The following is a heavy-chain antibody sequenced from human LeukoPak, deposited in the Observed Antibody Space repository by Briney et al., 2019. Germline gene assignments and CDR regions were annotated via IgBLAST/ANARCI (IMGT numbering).Heavy chain of an antibody. CDR3: AADPEYYYDSSGLDY. J-gene: IGHJ4*02. D-gene: IGHD3-22*01. Sequence: SVKVSCKASGFTFTSSAVQWVRQARGQRLEWIGWIVVGSGNTNYAQKFQERVTITRDMSTSTAYMELSSLRSEDTAVYYCAADPEYYYDSSGLDYWGQGTLVTVSS. V-gene: IGHV1-58*01. CDR1: GFTFTSSA. CDR2: IVVGSGNT.